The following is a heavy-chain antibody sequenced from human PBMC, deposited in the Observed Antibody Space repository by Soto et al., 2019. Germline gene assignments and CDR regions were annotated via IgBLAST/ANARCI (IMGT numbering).Heavy chain of an antibody. J-gene: IGHJ4*02. D-gene: IGHD2-21*01. V-gene: IGHV4-4*01. Sequence: SETLSLTCAVSSGSISSSNWWSWVSQPPGKGLEWIGGIYHSGSTYYNPSLKSRVTISVDTSKNQFSLKLSSVTAADTAVYCCARHSFSAVPASAPFYWGQGTLVTVSS. CDR3: ARHSFSAVPASAPFY. CDR2: IYHSGST. CDR1: SGSISSSNW.